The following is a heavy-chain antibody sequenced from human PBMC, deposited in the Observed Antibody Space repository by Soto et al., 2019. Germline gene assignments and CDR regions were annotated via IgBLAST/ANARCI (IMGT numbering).Heavy chain of an antibody. Sequence: DVQLLESGGGLVQPGGSLRLSCAASGFSFSKYAMIWVRQAPGKGQEWVSGITGSGGTIEYAASVKGRFTISRDNSKNTVDLQMISLRAEDTAMYYCAKDAVPGDGLWLVADWGQGTLVTVS. V-gene: IGHV3-23*01. D-gene: IGHD2-21*02. CDR1: GFSFSKYA. J-gene: IGHJ4*02. CDR2: ITGSGGTI. CDR3: AKDAVPGDGLWLVAD.